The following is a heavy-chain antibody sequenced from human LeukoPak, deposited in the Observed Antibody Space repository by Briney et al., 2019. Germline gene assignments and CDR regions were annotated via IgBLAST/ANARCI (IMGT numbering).Heavy chain of an antibody. J-gene: IGHJ4*02. V-gene: IGHV3-30-3*01. CDR1: GFTFSLYW. CDR3: ARDVPSTAALDY. Sequence: GGSLRLSCAASGFTFSLYWMTWVRQAPGKGLEWVAVISYDGSNKYYADSVKGRFTISRDNSKNALYLQMNSLRAEDTAVYYCARDVPSTAALDYWGQGTLVTVSS. CDR2: ISYDGSNK. D-gene: IGHD6-6*01.